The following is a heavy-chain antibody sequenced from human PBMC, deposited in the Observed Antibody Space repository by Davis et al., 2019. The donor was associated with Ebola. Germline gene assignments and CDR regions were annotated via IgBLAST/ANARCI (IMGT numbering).Heavy chain of an antibody. Sequence: GESLKISCAASGFTFSNYAMSWVRQAPGKGLEWVSRISAIGGDTYYADSVKGRFTISRDNSKNTLNLQMNSLRAEDTAIYYCAKLDYNDSYFQDWGQGTLVTVSS. J-gene: IGHJ1*01. V-gene: IGHV3-23*01. CDR1: GFTFSNYA. CDR3: AKLDYNDSYFQD. CDR2: ISAIGGDT. D-gene: IGHD4-17*01.